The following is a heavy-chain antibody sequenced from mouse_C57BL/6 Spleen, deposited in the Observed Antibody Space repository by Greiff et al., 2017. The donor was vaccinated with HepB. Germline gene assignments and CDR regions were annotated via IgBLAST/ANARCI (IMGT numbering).Heavy chain of an antibody. Sequence: EVQLVESGEGLVKPGGSLKLSCAASGFTFSSYAMSWVRQTPEKRLEWVAYISSGGDYIYYADTVKGRFTISRDNARNTLYLQMSSLKSEDTAMYYCTRASYYYGSPYFDVWGTGTTVTVSS. D-gene: IGHD1-1*01. CDR2: ISSGGDYI. CDR3: TRASYYYGSPYFDV. CDR1: GFTFSSYA. V-gene: IGHV5-9-1*02. J-gene: IGHJ1*03.